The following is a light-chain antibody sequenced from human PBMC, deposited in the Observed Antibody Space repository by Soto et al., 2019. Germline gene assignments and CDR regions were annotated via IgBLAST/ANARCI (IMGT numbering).Light chain of an antibody. V-gene: IGLV2-23*02. Sequence: QSVLTQPASVSGSPGQSITISCTGTSSDVGSYNLVSWYQQHPGKAPNLMIYEVSKRPSGVSNRFSGSKSGNTASLTISGLQAEDEADYYCCSYAGSSTFWVFGGGTKLTVL. CDR3: CSYAGSSTFWV. J-gene: IGLJ3*02. CDR2: EVS. CDR1: SSDVGSYNL.